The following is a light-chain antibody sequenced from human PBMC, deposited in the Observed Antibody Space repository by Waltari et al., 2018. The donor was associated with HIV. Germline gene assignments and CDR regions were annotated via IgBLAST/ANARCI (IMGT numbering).Light chain of an antibody. J-gene: IGLJ2*01. CDR2: DVN. Sequence: QSALTQPPSASGSPGQTATVSCTRTSSDIGYFNYVSWYQQHPGKAPKLFIYDVNKRPSGVPDRFSASKSGATASLTVSGLLAEDEADYYCAAYAGNNIVIFGGGTKVTV. CDR1: SSDIGYFNY. V-gene: IGLV2-8*01. CDR3: AAYAGNNIVI.